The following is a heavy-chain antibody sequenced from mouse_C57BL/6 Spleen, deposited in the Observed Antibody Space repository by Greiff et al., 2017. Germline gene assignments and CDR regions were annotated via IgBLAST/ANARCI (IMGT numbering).Heavy chain of an antibody. CDR2: ISSGSSTI. D-gene: IGHD2-1*01. CDR3: ARNYGNYYYAMDY. CDR1: GFTFSDYG. J-gene: IGHJ4*01. Sequence: DVMLVESGGGLVKPGGSLKLSCAASGFTFSDYGMHWVRQAPEKGLVWVAYISSGSSTIYYADTVKGRFTISRDNAKNTLFLQMTSLRSEDTAMYYCARNYGNYYYAMDYWGQGTSVTVSS. V-gene: IGHV5-17*01.